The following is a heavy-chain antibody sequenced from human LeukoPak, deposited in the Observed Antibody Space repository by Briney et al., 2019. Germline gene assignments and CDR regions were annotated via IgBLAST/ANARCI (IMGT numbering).Heavy chain of an antibody. J-gene: IGHJ4*02. CDR2: IYYSGST. CDR3: ARHLYSSSFDY. D-gene: IGHD6-13*01. Sequence: SETLSLTCTVSDDSISSYYWSWIRQPPGKGLEWIGYIYYSGSTNYNPSLKSRVTISVDTSKNQFSLKLSSVTAADTAVYYCARHLYSSSFDYWGQGTLVTVSS. CDR1: DDSISSYY. V-gene: IGHV4-59*08.